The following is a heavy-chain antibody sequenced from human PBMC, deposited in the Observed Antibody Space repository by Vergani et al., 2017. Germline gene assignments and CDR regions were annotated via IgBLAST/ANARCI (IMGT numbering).Heavy chain of an antibody. CDR2: INPSGGST. CDR1: GYTFTGYY. J-gene: IGHJ5*02. D-gene: IGHD6-6*01. Sequence: QVQLVQSGAEVKKPGASVKVSCKASGYTFTGYYMHWVRQAPGQGLEWMGIINPSGGSTSYAQKFQGRVTMTRDTSTSTVYMELSSLRSEDTAVYYCARDYYSSSSGNNWFDPWGQGTLVTVSS. CDR3: ARDYYSSSSGNNWFDP. V-gene: IGHV1-46*01.